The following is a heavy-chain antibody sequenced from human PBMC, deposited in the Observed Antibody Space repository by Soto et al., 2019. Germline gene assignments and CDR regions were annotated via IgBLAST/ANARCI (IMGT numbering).Heavy chain of an antibody. CDR3: ARAQYSSSSHDQDYYYGMDV. J-gene: IGHJ6*02. V-gene: IGHV4-34*01. CDR1: GGSFSGYY. D-gene: IGHD6-6*01. CDR2: INHSGST. Sequence: CLPCAVYGGSFSGYYWSSIRQPPGKGREWVGEINHSGSTNYNPSLKSRVTISVDTSKNQFSLKLSSVTAADTAVYYCARAQYSSSSHDQDYYYGMDVWGQGTTVPVSS.